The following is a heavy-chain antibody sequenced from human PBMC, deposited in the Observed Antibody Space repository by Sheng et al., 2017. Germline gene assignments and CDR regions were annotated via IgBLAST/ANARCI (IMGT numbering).Heavy chain of an antibody. V-gene: IGHV1-69*13. J-gene: IGHJ4*02. D-gene: IGHD2-15*01. CDR3: ARAPGYCSGGSCSPYFDY. CDR2: IIPIFGTA. CDR1: GGTFSSYA. Sequence: QVQLVQSGAEVKKPGSSVKVSCKASGGTFSSYAISWVRQAPGQGLEWMGGIIPIFGTANYAQKFQGRVTITADESTSTAYMELSSLRSEDTAVYYCARAPGYCSGGSCSPYFDYWGQGTLVTVSS.